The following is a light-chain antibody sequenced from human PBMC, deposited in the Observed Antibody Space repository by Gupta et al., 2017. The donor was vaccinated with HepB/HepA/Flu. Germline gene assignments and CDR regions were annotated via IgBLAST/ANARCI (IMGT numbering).Light chain of an antibody. V-gene: IGLV1-47*01. Sequence: QSVLTQPPSASVTPGQRVTISCSGSSSNIGTNYVYWYQQVPGTAPRLLIYRNNQRPSGVPDRFSGSKSGTSASLAISGLRSEDEADYYCAAWDDSLSGPWVFGGGTKLTVL. CDR1: SSNIGTNY. CDR3: AAWDDSLSGPWV. CDR2: RNN. J-gene: IGLJ3*02.